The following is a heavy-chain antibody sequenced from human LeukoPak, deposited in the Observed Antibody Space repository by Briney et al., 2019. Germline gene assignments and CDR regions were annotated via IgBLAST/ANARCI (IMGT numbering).Heavy chain of an antibody. V-gene: IGHV4-34*01. J-gene: IGHJ6*03. Sequence: SETLSLTCAVYGGSFSGYYWSWIRQPPGKGLEWIGDINHSGSTNYNPSLKSRVNISVDTSKNQFSLKLSSVTAADTAVYYCARRGSGRSHYYYYMDVWGKGTTVTISS. D-gene: IGHD3-10*01. CDR3: ARRGSGRSHYYYYMDV. CDR2: INHSGST. CDR1: GGSFSGYY.